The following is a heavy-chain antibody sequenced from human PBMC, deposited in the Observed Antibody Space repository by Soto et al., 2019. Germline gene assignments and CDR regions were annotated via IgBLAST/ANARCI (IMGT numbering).Heavy chain of an antibody. V-gene: IGHV4-34*01. Sequence: QMQLQQWGAGLLKPSETLSLTCAVYGGSFSGYYYYWILQPPGKGLEWIGEINRSGSTDYNPSLKSRVTISVDTSKNQFSLTLSSVTAADTAIYYCARGGLTTVPPLTWGQGTLVTVSS. J-gene: IGHJ4*02. CDR3: ARGGLTTVPPLT. CDR1: GGSFSGYY. CDR2: INRSGST. D-gene: IGHD4-17*01.